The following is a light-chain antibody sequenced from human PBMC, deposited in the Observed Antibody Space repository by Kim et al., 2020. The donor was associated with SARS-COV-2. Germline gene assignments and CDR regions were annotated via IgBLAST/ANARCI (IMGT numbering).Light chain of an antibody. CDR3: SSNAGKNTRL. CDR2: EVT. J-gene: IGLJ3*02. CDR1: SNDIGGSNY. V-gene: IGLV2-8*01. Sequence: GQSVTISCTGTSNDIGGSNYVSWYQQHPGTAPHLIIYEVTKRPSGVPDRFSGSKSGSTASLTVSGLQPEDEADYYCSSNAGKNTRLFGGGTKLTVL.